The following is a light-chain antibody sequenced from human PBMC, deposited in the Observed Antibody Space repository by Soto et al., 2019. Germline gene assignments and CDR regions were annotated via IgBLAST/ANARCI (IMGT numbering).Light chain of an antibody. CDR3: HQRQSWPRT. J-gene: IGKJ1*01. CDR1: QYINTR. V-gene: IGKV3-11*01. Sequence: EIGLTQSPATLSSFPGDRVTLSCRASQYINTRFAWYQHRPGQAPRLLIYQTSLRAAGIPARFSASGSGPDVTLTISDVQPEDFALYYCHQRQSWPRTFGQGTKVDI. CDR2: QTS.